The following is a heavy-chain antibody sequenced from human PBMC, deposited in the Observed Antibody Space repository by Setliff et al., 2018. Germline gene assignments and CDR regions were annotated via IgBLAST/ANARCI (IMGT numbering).Heavy chain of an antibody. J-gene: IGHJ4*02. D-gene: IGHD6-19*01. V-gene: IGHV5-51*01. Sequence: GESLKISCKGFGYSFATYWIGWVRQMPGKGLEWMGIIYPSDSDTRYNPSFQGQVTISADKSINTAYLQWSSLKATHTGMYYCARKQWLDPGFEYWGQGTLVTVSS. CDR2: IYPSDSDT. CDR3: ARKQWLDPGFEY. CDR1: GYSFATYW.